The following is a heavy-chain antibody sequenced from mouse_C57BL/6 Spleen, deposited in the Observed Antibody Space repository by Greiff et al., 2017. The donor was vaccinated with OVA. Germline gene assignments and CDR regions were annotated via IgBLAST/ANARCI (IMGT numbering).Heavy chain of an antibody. D-gene: IGHD4-1*01. CDR2: IWSGGST. CDR1: GFSLTSYG. J-gene: IGHJ3*01. V-gene: IGHV2-2*01. Sequence: QVQLQQSGPGLVQPSQSLSITCTVSGFSLTSYGVHWVRQSPGKGLEWLGVIWSGGSTDYNAAFISRLSISKDNSKSQVFFKMNSLQADDTAIYYCARNSNWDVWFAYWGQGTLVTVSA. CDR3: ARNSNWDVWFAY.